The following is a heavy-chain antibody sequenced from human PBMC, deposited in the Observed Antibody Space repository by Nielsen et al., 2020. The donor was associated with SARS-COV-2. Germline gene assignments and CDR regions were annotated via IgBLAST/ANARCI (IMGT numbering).Heavy chain of an antibody. CDR1: GFTFDDYA. CDR2: ISWNSGSI. V-gene: IGHV3-9*01. J-gene: IGHJ4*02. Sequence: SLKISCAASGFTFDDYAMHWVRQAPGKGLEWVSGISWNSGSIGYADSVKGRFTISRDNSKNTLYLQMNSLRAEDTAVYYCAKVLYYYDSSGYYDLDYWGQGTLVTVSS. CDR3: AKVLYYYDSSGYYDLDY. D-gene: IGHD3-22*01.